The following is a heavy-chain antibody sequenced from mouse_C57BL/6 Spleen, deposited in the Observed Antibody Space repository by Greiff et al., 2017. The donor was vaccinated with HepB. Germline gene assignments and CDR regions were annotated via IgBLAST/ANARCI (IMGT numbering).Heavy chain of an antibody. CDR2: IDPETGGT. Sequence: VQLQQSGAELVRPGASVTLSCKASGYTFTDYEMHWVKQTPVHGLEWIGAIDPETGGTAYNQKFKGKAILTADKSSSTAYMELRSLTSEDSAVYYCTRWNPIYYYGSSHFDYWGQGTTLTVSS. CDR3: TRWNPIYYYGSSHFDY. D-gene: IGHD1-1*01. V-gene: IGHV1-15*01. J-gene: IGHJ2*01. CDR1: GYTFTDYE.